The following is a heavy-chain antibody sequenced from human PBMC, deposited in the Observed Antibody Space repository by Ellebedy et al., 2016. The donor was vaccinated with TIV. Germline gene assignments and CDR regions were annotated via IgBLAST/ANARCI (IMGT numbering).Heavy chain of an antibody. V-gene: IGHV1-69*13. Sequence: AASVKVSCKASGGTFSSYASFWLRQAPGQGLEWLGGTIPFFGTASYAQKFQGRVSLTADESTTTAYMELSSLRSEDTAVYYCARNSYEWSSRGGFDYWGQGTLVTVSS. D-gene: IGHD3-3*01. CDR3: ARNSYEWSSRGGFDY. CDR2: TIPFFGTA. CDR1: GGTFSSYA. J-gene: IGHJ4*02.